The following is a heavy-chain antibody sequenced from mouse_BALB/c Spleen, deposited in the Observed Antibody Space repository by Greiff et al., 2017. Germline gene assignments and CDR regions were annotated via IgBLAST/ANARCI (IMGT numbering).Heavy chain of an antibody. CDR3: AGGGYTKSSMDY. CDR1: GFTFSDFY. Sequence: EVKVVESGGGLVQPGGSLRLSCATSGFTFSDFYMEWVRQTPGKRLEWIAASSNKANDYTTEYSASVRGRFIVSRDTSQSILYLLMSALRAEDTAIYYCAGGGYTKSSMDYWGQGTSVTVSS. CDR2: SSNKANDYTT. V-gene: IGHV7-1*02. J-gene: IGHJ4*01. D-gene: IGHD2-5*01.